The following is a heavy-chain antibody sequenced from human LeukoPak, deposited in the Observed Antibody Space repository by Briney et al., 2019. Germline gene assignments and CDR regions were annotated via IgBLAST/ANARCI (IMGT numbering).Heavy chain of an antibody. D-gene: IGHD1-26*01. CDR3: AREAQVGGALQS. CDR1: GFTVSSNY. Sequence: GGSLRLSCAASGFTVSSNYMSWVRQAPGKGLEWVSRIKTDGSRTMYADFLQGRFTISRDTAKNTLFLQMNSLRAEDTAVYYCAREAQVGGALQSWGQGTLVTVSS. J-gene: IGHJ5*02. V-gene: IGHV3-74*03. CDR2: IKTDGSRT.